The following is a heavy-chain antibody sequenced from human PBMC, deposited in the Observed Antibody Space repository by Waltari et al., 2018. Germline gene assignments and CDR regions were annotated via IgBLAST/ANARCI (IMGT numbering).Heavy chain of an antibody. CDR2: IIPICGTA. CDR1: GGTFSSYA. J-gene: IGHJ4*02. V-gene: IGHV1-69*05. D-gene: IGHD6-6*01. CDR3: ARVVSVHSSSSFDYFDY. Sequence: QVQLVQSGAEVKKPGSSVKVSCKASGGTFSSYAISWVRQAPGQGLEWRGGIIPICGTANYAQKFQGRVTSTTDESTSTAYMELSSLRSEDTVVYYCARVVSVHSSSSFDYFDYWGQGTLVTVSS.